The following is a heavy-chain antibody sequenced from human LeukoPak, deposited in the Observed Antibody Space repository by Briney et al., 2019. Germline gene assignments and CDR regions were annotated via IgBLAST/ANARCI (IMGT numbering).Heavy chain of an antibody. CDR2: ISSDGTTS. CDR1: GFSFNTYG. J-gene: IGHJ6*03. V-gene: IGHV3-48*01. Sequence: PGGSLRLSCAASGFSFNTYGMNWVRQAPGKGLEWLSYISSDGTTSYYADSVKGRFTISRADAKKSPYLQMNSLRAEDTAVYYCARDSAPMSFHCTNGVCPWGDYYMDVWGKGTTVTVSS. D-gene: IGHD2-8*01. CDR3: ARDSAPMSFHCTNGVCPWGDYYMDV.